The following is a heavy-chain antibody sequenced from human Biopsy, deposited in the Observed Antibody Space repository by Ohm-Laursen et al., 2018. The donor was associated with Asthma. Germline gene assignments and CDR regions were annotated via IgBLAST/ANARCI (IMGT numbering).Heavy chain of an antibody. V-gene: IGHV4-59*01. D-gene: IGHD5-18*01. Sequence: GTLSLTCTVSGGSTSSDYWSWLRQSPGKGLEWIGYIHNSGNTNYNPSLKSRVTISLDTSKNHFSLRLSFVTAADTAVYFCARGQGRGIQLWSLDPWGQGTLVTVSS. CDR2: IHNSGNT. J-gene: IGHJ5*02. CDR1: GGSTSSDY. CDR3: ARGQGRGIQLWSLDP.